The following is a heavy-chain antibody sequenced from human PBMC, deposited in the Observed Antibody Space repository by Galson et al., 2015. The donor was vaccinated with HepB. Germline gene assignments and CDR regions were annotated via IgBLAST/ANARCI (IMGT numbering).Heavy chain of an antibody. Sequence: SVKVSCKASGGTFSSYAISWVRQAPGQGLEWMGGIIPIFGIANYAQKFQGRVTITADKSTSTAYMELSSLRSEDAAVYYCARVGVVVPAALVESVNWFDPWGQGTLVTVSS. V-gene: IGHV1-69*10. CDR2: IIPIFGIA. CDR3: ARVGVVVPAALVESVNWFDP. J-gene: IGHJ5*02. CDR1: GGTFSSYA. D-gene: IGHD2-2*01.